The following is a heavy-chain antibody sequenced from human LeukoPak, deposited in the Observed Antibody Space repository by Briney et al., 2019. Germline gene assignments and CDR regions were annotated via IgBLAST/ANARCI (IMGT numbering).Heavy chain of an antibody. Sequence: GGSLGLSCAASGFTFSSYGMHWVRQAPGKGLEWVAVIWYDGSNKYYADSVKGRFTISRDNSKNTLYLQMNSLRAEDTAVYYCARVGDYDYYYYGMDVWGQGTTVTVSS. J-gene: IGHJ6*02. D-gene: IGHD4-17*01. CDR2: IWYDGSNK. CDR1: GFTFSSYG. V-gene: IGHV3-33*01. CDR3: ARVGDYDYYYYGMDV.